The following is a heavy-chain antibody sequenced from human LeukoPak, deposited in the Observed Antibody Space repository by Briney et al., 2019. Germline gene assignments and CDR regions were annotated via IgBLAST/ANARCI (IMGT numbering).Heavy chain of an antibody. CDR3: ARRSFDYYDSSGYYYAFDI. V-gene: IGHV4-59*08. CDR2: IYYSGST. D-gene: IGHD3-22*01. CDR1: GGSISSYY. Sequence: SETLSLACTVSGGSISSYYWSWIRQPPGKGLEWIGYIYYSGSTNYNPSLKSRVTISVDTSKNQFSLKLSSVTAADTAVYYCARRSFDYYDSSGYYYAFDIWGQGTMVTVSS. J-gene: IGHJ3*02.